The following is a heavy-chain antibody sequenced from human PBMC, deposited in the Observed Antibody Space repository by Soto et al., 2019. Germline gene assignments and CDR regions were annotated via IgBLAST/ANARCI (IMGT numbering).Heavy chain of an antibody. CDR3: ARHSPPVAY. CDR2: ISAYNGNT. V-gene: IGHV1-18*01. Sequence: QVQLVQSGAEVKKPVASVKVSCKASGYTFTSYGISWVRQAPGQGLEWMGWISAYNGNTNYAQKFQGRVTMTTDTSTSLTWMALRSWRSDDAAGYSGARHSPPVAYWGQGTLVTVSS. CDR1: GYTFTSYG. D-gene: IGHD3-3*02. J-gene: IGHJ4*02.